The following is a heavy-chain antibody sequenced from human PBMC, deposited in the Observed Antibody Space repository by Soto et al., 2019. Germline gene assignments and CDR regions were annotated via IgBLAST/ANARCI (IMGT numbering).Heavy chain of an antibody. CDR3: ARDQQMAYYYGSWSIYYYGKDD. J-gene: IGHJ6*02. V-gene: IGHV3-30-3*01. Sequence: GGSLSLSCAASGFTFSSYAMHWVRQAPGKGLEWVAVISFGVDNKYYADSVKGRFTISRDNLKNTLYLQMSSLRVEDTAVYYCARDQQMAYYYGSWSIYYYGKDDWGQGTRVTVSS. CDR1: GFTFSSYA. CDR2: ISFGVDNK. D-gene: IGHD3-10*01.